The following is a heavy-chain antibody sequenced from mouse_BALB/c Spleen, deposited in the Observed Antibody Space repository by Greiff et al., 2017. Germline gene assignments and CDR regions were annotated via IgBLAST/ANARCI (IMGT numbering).Heavy chain of an antibody. CDR3: ARFTTVPYFDY. CDR1: GFNIKDTY. CDR2: IDPANGNT. D-gene: IGHD1-1*01. V-gene: IGHV14-3*02. J-gene: IGHJ2*01. Sequence: VQLQQSGAELVKPGASVKLSCTASGFNIKDTYMHWVKQRPEQGLEWIGRIDPANGNTKYDPKFQGKATITADTSSNTAYLQLSSLTSKDTAVYYCARFTTVPYFDYWGQGTTLTVSS.